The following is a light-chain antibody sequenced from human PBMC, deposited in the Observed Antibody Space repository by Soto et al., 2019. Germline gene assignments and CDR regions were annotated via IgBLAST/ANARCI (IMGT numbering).Light chain of an antibody. CDR2: EVT. CDR3: TSYVGNDIWV. CDR1: SSDVGAYKY. V-gene: IGLV2-8*01. J-gene: IGLJ3*02. Sequence: QSELTQPPSASGSPGQSVTISCTGTSSDVGAYKYVSWYQQYPGKAPKLMIYEVTKRPSGVPDRFSGSKSGNTASLTVSGLQAEDEADYYCTSYVGNDIWVFGGGTKLTVL.